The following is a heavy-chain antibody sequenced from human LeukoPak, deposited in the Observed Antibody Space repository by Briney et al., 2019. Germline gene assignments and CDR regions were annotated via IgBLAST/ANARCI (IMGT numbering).Heavy chain of an antibody. CDR3: ARDSPVLLENWFDP. J-gene: IGHJ5*02. D-gene: IGHD3-10*01. CDR2: ISAYNGNT. Sequence: ASVKVSCKASGYTFTSYGISWVRQAPGQGLEWMGWISAYNGNTNYAQKLQGRVTMTTDASTSTAYMELRSLRPDDTAVYYCARDSPVLLENWFDPWGQGTLVTVSS. CDR1: GYTFTSYG. V-gene: IGHV1-18*01.